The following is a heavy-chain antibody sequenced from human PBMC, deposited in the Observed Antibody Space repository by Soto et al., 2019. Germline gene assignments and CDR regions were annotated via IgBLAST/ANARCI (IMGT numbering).Heavy chain of an antibody. CDR1: GGNFRSQSIS. D-gene: IGHD6-13*01. CDR2: AIPVLGVA. J-gene: IGHJ6*02. CDR3: ARDRDVAAPGTVEPDYYYGMDV. V-gene: IGHV1-69*08. Sequence: QVQLVQSGAEVKKPGSAVKDSCKASGGNFRSQSISISWVRQAPGQGLEWMGRAIPVLGVANYAQKFHGRVTITADQVTSTVYMELRSLRAEDTAVYYCARDRDVAAPGTVEPDYYYGMDVGGQGTTVTVSS.